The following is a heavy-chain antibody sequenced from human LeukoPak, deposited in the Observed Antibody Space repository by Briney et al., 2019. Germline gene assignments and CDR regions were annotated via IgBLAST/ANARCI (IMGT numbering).Heavy chain of an antibody. D-gene: IGHD3-22*01. CDR3: ARETKTYYFESSAYYPYYFDS. CDR2: IYNSETT. V-gene: IGHV4-4*08. J-gene: IGHJ4*02. CDR1: GDSISSHF. Sequence: SETLSLTCTVSGDSISSHFWSWIRRPPGKGREGSGCIYNSETTNYNPSLKSRVTISVDTSKNHFSLKLSSVTAADTAVYYCARETKTYYFESSAYYPYYFDSWGQGTLVTVSS.